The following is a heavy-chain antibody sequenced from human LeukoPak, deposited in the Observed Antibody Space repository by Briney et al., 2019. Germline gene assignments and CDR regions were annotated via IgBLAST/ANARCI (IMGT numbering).Heavy chain of an antibody. V-gene: IGHV3-48*01. D-gene: IGHD4-17*01. CDR3: ARDKDYGFTY. J-gene: IGHJ4*02. CDR1: GFSFSSEN. Sequence: PGGSLRLSCAASGFSFSSENMNWVRQAPGKGPEWISWITGSGSGIIYADSVKGRFTISRDNAKNSLFLQINSLRVEDTAEYYCARDKDYGFTYWGQGTLVTVSS. CDR2: ITGSGSGI.